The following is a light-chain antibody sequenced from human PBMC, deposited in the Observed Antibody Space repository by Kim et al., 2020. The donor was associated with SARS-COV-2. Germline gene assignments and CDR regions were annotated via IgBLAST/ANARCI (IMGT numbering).Light chain of an antibody. CDR2: AAS. CDR3: QQGYNTPLHS. CDR1: QNICTD. Sequence: ASVRDRFNSTCGTSQNICTDINWDRHEPGKAPQLLIYAASILRSGVPSRYSGSGSGTEFTLTISRLQPYDFATYYCQQGYNTPLHSFGQGTKLEI. J-gene: IGKJ2*03. V-gene: IGKV1-39*01.